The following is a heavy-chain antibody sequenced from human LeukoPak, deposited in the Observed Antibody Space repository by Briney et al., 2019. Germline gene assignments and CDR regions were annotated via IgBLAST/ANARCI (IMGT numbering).Heavy chain of an antibody. CDR3: AKMSYYYDSSGYYPHGMDV. D-gene: IGHD3-22*01. CDR1: GFTFSSYA. J-gene: IGHJ6*02. Sequence: GGSLRLSCAASGFTFSSYAMSWVRQAPGKGLEWVSAISGSGGSTYYADSAKGRFTISRDNSKNTLYLQMNSLRAEDTAVYYCAKMSYYYDSSGYYPHGMDVWGQGTTVTVSS. V-gene: IGHV3-23*01. CDR2: ISGSGGST.